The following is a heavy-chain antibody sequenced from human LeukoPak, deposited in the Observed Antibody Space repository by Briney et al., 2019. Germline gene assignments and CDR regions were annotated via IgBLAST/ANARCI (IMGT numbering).Heavy chain of an antibody. Sequence: GRSLRLSCAASGFTFSSYGMHWVRQAPGKGLEWVAVIWYDGSNKYYADSVKGRFTISRDNSKNTLYLQMNSLRAEDTAVYYCAREGYYDSSGARRAFDIWGQGTMVTVSS. V-gene: IGHV3-33*01. CDR1: GFTFSSYG. CDR3: AREGYYDSSGARRAFDI. D-gene: IGHD3-22*01. J-gene: IGHJ3*02. CDR2: IWYDGSNK.